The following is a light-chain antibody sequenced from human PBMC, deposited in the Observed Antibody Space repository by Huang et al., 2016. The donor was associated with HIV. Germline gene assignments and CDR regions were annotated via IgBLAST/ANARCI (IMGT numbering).Light chain of an antibody. CDR2: AAS. Sequence: DIQMTQSPSSLFASVGDRVTITCRASQDIKNSLAWYQQKPGKAPKVLLYAASRLQSGGPFRFSGSGSGTDYILSITNLQAEDVATYYCQQYYSSLPLSFGGGTKVEIK. J-gene: IGKJ4*01. CDR3: QQYYSSLPLS. V-gene: IGKV1-NL1*01. CDR1: QDIKNS.